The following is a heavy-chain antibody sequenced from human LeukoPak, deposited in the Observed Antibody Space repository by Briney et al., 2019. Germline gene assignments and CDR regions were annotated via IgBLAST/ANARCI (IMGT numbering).Heavy chain of an antibody. Sequence: GASVKVSCKASGYTFTNYGISWVRQAPGQGPEWMGCISAYNGNTNYAQKLQGRVTMTTDTSTSTAYMELRSLRSDDTAVYYCARALSDDFWSGYQDYWGQGALVTVSS. CDR2: ISAYNGNT. J-gene: IGHJ4*02. V-gene: IGHV1-18*01. CDR1: GYTFTNYG. CDR3: ARALSDDFWSGYQDY. D-gene: IGHD3-3*01.